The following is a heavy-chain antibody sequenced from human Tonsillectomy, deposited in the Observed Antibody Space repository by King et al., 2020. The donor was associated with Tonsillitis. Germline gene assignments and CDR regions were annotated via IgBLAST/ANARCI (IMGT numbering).Heavy chain of an antibody. CDR3: ARGVRAAGTDYYFDY. J-gene: IGHJ4*02. Sequence: VQLVEPGGGLIQPGGSLRLSCAASGFTVSSNYMSWVRQAPGKGLEWVSVIYSGGSTYYADSVKGRFTISRDNSKNTLYLQMNSLRAEDTAVYYCARGVRAAGTDYYFDYWGQGTLVTVSS. CDR1: GFTVSSNY. CDR2: IYSGGST. D-gene: IGHD6-13*01. V-gene: IGHV3-53*01.